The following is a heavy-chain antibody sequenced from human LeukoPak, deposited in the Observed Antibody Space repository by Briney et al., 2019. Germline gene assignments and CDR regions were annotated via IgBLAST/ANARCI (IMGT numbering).Heavy chain of an antibody. CDR1: GFTFSSYW. V-gene: IGHV3-7*03. D-gene: IGHD5-24*01. Sequence: GGSLRLSCAASGFTFSSYWMSWVRQAPGKGLEWVANIKQDGSEKYYMDSVKGRFTISRDNAKNSLYLQMNSLRAEDTAVYYCAGDRTGHNPGDYWGQGTLVTVSA. J-gene: IGHJ4*02. CDR3: AGDRTGHNPGDY. CDR2: IKQDGSEK.